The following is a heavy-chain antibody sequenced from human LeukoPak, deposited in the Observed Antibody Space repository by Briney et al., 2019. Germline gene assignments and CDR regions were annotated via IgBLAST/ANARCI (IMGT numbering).Heavy chain of an antibody. V-gene: IGHV3-23*01. CDR2: ISGSGGST. CDR3: AKVAHYYGSGSYYEYYFDY. D-gene: IGHD3-10*01. Sequence: GGSLRLSCAASGFTFSSYAMSWVRQAPGKGMEWVSAISGSGGSTYYADSVKGRFTISRDNSKNTLYLQMNSLRAEDTAVYYCAKVAHYYGSGSYYEYYFDYWGQGTLVTVSS. CDR1: GFTFSSYA. J-gene: IGHJ4*02.